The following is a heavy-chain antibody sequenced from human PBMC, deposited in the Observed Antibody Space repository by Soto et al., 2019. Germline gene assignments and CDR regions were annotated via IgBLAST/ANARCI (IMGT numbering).Heavy chain of an antibody. CDR1: GYSFTSYW. CDR3: ARYPVWGSHTSYYYYYGMDV. CDR2: IDPSDSYT. J-gene: IGHJ6*02. Sequence: LGESLKISCKGSGYSFTSYWISWVRQMPGKGLEWMGRIDPSDSYTNYSPSFQGHVTISADKSISTAYLQWSSLKASDTAMYYCARYPVWGSHTSYYYYYGMDVWGQGTTVTVSS. D-gene: IGHD3-16*01. V-gene: IGHV5-10-1*01.